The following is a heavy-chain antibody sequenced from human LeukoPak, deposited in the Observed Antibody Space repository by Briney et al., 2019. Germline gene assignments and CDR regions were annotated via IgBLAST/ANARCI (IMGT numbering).Heavy chain of an antibody. CDR3: ARLNDDYNKSWFDP. CDR1: GYSFTSYW. D-gene: IGHD4-11*01. J-gene: IGHJ5*02. Sequence: GESLKTSFKGSGYSFTSYWIGWVRPMPGKGLEWLAIIYPGDSDTRYSPSFQGQVTISADKSISTAYLQWNSLKASDTAIYYCARLNDDYNKSWFDPWGQGTLVTVSS. V-gene: IGHV5-51*01. CDR2: IYPGDSDT.